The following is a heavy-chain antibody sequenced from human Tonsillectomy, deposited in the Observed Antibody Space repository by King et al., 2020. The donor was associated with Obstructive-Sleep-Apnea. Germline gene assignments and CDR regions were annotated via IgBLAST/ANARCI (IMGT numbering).Heavy chain of an antibody. Sequence: ITLKESGPTLVKPTQTLTLTCTFSGFSLSTSGVAVGWIRQPPGKALEWLALIYWDDDKRYSPSLKSRLTITKDTSKNQVVLTLTNMDPVDTATYYCAHSGHDNGGHLYFDLWGRGTLVTVSS. D-gene: IGHD3-16*01. J-gene: IGHJ2*01. CDR2: IYWDDDK. V-gene: IGHV2-5*02. CDR1: GFSLSTSGVA. CDR3: AHSGHDNGGHLYFDL.